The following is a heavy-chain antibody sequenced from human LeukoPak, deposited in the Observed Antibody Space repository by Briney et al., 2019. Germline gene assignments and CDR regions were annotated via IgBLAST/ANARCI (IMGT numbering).Heavy chain of an antibody. V-gene: IGHV3-23*01. CDR1: GFIFSSYA. J-gene: IGHJ6*02. CDR2: ISGSGDST. CDR3: AKARTAVARVYYYGTDV. D-gene: IGHD6-19*01. Sequence: GGSLRLSCAASGFIFSSYAMSWVRQAPGKGLEWVSDISGSGDSTYYADSVKGRFSISRDNSKNTLYVQMNSLRAEDTAVYYCAKARTAVARVYYYGTDVWGQGTTVTVSS.